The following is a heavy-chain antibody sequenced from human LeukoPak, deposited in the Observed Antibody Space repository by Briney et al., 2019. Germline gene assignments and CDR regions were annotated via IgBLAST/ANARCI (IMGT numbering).Heavy chain of an antibody. V-gene: IGHV3-48*02. CDR3: ARDHDWAFDL. D-gene: IGHD3-9*01. CDR2: INHNAEMI. J-gene: IGHJ4*02. Sequence: GGSLRLSCEASGFPFGSYVMSWVRQAPGKGLEWIAYINHNAEMIFYPDFVKGRFTISRDNAKNSLYLQMNALRYEDTAIYYCARDHDWAFDLWGQGTLVTVSS. CDR1: GFPFGSYV.